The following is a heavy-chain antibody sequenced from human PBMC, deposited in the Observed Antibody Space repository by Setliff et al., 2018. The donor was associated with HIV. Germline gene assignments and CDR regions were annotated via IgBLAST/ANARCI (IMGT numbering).Heavy chain of an antibody. CDR1: GVSTSSTSYY. D-gene: IGHD6-19*01. CDR2: IYYSGST. Sequence: SETLSLTCTVSGVSTSSTSYYWGWIRQPPGKGLEWIGYIYYSGSTYYNPSLKSRVTISVDTSKNHFSLRLSSVTAADSAVYHCARPHSGRGGGAYFDPWGQGILVTAPQ. CDR3: ARPHSGRGGGAYFDP. V-gene: IGHV4-39*02. J-gene: IGHJ5*02.